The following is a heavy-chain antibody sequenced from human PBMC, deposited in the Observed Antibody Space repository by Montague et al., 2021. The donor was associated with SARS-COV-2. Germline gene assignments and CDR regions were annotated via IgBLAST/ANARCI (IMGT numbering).Heavy chain of an antibody. J-gene: IGHJ3*02. CDR1: GGSISSYY. Sequence: SETLSLTCTVSGGSISSYYWSWIRQPPGKGLEWIGYIYYSCSTNYNPSLKIRVPISVDTSKNQFSLKLNSVTAADTAVYYCSRGSGWVGNAFDIWGQGTMVTVSS. D-gene: IGHD6-19*01. CDR3: SRGSGWVGNAFDI. CDR2: IYYSCST. V-gene: IGHV4-59*01.